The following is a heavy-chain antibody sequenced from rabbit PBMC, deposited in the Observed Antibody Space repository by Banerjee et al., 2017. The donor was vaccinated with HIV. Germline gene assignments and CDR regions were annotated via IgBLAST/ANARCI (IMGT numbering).Heavy chain of an antibody. CDR2: INTSSGNT. CDR3: AGDLAAVTSKNFNL. CDR1: GFSFSYKYV. Sequence: QEQLVESGGGLVKPEGSLTLTCTASGFSFSYKYVMCWVRHAPGKVLEWIECINTSSGNTVHACWPKGRFTNSKQSWTSVTLQMASLTAADTATYFCAGDLAAVTSKNFNLWGPGALVTGS. D-gene: IGHD1-1*01. J-gene: IGHJ4*01. V-gene: IGHV1S45*01.